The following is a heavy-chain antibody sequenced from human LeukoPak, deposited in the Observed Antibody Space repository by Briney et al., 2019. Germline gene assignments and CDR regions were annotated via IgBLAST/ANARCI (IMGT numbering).Heavy chain of an antibody. J-gene: IGHJ4*02. V-gene: IGHV3-33*01. CDR2: IWYDGSNK. D-gene: IGHD3-22*01. CDR1: GFTFSSYG. CDR3: ARGYYYDSSGYDY. Sequence: PGGSLRLSCAASGFTFSSYGMHWVRQAPGKGLEWVAVIWYDGSNKYYADSVKGRFTISRDSSKNTLYLQMNSLRAEDTAVYYCARGYYYDSSGYDYWGQGTLVTVSS.